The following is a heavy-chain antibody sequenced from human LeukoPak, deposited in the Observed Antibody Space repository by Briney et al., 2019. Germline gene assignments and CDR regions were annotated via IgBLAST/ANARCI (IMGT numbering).Heavy chain of an antibody. CDR2: IKQDGSAK. CDR1: GFTFSDYW. D-gene: IGHD3-10*01. J-gene: IGHJ4*02. Sequence: GGSLRLSCAASGFTFSDYWMSWARQAPGKGLEWVANIKQDGSAKHYVDSVKGRFTISRDNAKNSLYLQMNSLRVEDTAVYYCARDYYGLEGFFDYWGQGTLVTVSS. V-gene: IGHV3-7*03. CDR3: ARDYYGLEGFFDY.